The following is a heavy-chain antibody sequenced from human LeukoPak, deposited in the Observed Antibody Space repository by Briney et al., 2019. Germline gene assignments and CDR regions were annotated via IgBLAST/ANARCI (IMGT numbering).Heavy chain of an antibody. CDR2: ISSSSSTI. J-gene: IGHJ5*02. D-gene: IGHD3-10*01. V-gene: IGHV3-48*04. CDR1: GFTFSSYS. Sequence: GGSLRLSCAASGFTFSSYSMNWVRQAPGKGLEWVSYISSSSSTIYYADSVKGRFTISRDNAKNSLYLQMNSLRAEDTAVYYCASEEIYGSGSYYAWGQGTLVTVSS. CDR3: ASEEIYGSGSYYA.